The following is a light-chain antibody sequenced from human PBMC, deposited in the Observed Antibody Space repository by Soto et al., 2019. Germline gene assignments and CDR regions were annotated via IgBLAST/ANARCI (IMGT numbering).Light chain of an antibody. Sequence: QSALTQPPSASGSPGQSVTTSCTGTSSDVGPYKYVSWYQQHPGKAPKLIIYAVNQRPSGVPDRFSGSKSGNTASLTVSGLQAEDEADYYCSSYASGNIYVFGTGTKVTVL. CDR2: AVN. CDR3: SSYASGNIYV. J-gene: IGLJ1*01. CDR1: SSDVGPYKY. V-gene: IGLV2-8*01.